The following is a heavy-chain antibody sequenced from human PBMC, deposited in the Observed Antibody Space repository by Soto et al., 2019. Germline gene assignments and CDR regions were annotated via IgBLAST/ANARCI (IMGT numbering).Heavy chain of an antibody. J-gene: IGHJ5*02. CDR2: IIPILGIA. CDR1: GGTFSSYT. CDR3: ARAAPVVTSGLNWFDP. V-gene: IGHV1-69*02. Sequence: QVQLVQSGAEVKKPGSSVKVSCKASGGTFSSYTISWVRQAPGQGLEWMGRIIPILGIANYAQKFQGRVTITADKSTSTAYMEVSSLRSEDTAVHYRARAAPVVTSGLNWFDPRGQGTLVTVSS. D-gene: IGHD2-21*02.